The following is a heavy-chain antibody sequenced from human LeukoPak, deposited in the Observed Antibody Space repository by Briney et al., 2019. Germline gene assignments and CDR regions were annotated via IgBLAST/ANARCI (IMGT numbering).Heavy chain of an antibody. Sequence: ASVKVSCKASGYTFTSYAMHWVRQAPGQRLEWMGWINAGNGNTKYSQEFQGRVTITRDTSASTAYMELSSLRSEDMAVYYCARERYIVGATSDDAFDIWGQGTMVTVSS. CDR1: GYTFTSYA. J-gene: IGHJ3*02. CDR3: ARERYIVGATSDDAFDI. D-gene: IGHD1-26*01. V-gene: IGHV1-3*03. CDR2: INAGNGNT.